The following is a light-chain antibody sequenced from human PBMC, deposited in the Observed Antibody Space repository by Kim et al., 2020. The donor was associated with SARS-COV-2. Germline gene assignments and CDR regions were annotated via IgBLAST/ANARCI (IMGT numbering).Light chain of an antibody. V-gene: IGKV3-15*01. J-gene: IGKJ2*01. CDR2: GAS. Sequence: DIVMTQSPATLSVSPGERATLSCRASQSVSSTSAWYQQKPGQASRLLIYGASTRATGIPARFSGSGSGTVFTLTISSLQSEDFAVYYCQQYNNWPLTFGQGTKLEI. CDR1: QSVSST. CDR3: QQYNNWPLT.